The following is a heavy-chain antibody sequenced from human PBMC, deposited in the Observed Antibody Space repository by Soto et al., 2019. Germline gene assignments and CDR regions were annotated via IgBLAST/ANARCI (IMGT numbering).Heavy chain of an antibody. V-gene: IGHV4-34*01. Sequence: PSETLSLTCTVYGGSFSGYYWSWIRQPPGKGLEWIGEINYSGSTNYNPSLKSRVAISVDTSKNQFSLNLTSVTAADTAVYYCGPRGAVADPRGYWGQGTLVTVSS. D-gene: IGHD6-19*01. CDR2: INYSGST. J-gene: IGHJ4*02. CDR1: GGSFSGYY. CDR3: GPRGAVADPRGY.